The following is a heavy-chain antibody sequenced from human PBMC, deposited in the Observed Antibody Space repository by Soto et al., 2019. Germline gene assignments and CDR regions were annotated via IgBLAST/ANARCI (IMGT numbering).Heavy chain of an antibody. V-gene: IGHV1-3*01. J-gene: IGHJ5*02. Sequence: AASVKVSCKASGYTFTSYAMHWVRQAPGQRLEWMGWINAGNGNTKYSQKFQGRVTITRDTSASTAYMELSSLRSEDTAVYYCARAYRPIRPSHIAAGISSNWFDPWGQGTLVTVYS. D-gene: IGHD6-13*01. CDR2: INAGNGNT. CDR1: GYTFTSYA. CDR3: ARAYRPIRPSHIAAGISSNWFDP.